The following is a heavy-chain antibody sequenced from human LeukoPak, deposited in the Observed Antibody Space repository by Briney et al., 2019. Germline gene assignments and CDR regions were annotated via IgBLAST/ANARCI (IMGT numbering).Heavy chain of an antibody. V-gene: IGHV3-21*01. CDR1: GFTFSSYA. Sequence: PGGSLRLSCAASGFTFSSYAMNWVRQAPGKGLGWVSSISSSSSYIYYADSVKGRFTISRDNAKNSLYLRMNSLRAEDTAVYYCARDVSFGEPATYYYYGMDVWGQGTTVTVSS. CDR2: ISSSSSYI. J-gene: IGHJ6*02. CDR3: ARDVSFGEPATYYYYGMDV. D-gene: IGHD3-16*01.